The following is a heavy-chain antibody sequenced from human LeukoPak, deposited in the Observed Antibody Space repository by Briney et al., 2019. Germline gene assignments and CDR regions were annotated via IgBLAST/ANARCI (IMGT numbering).Heavy chain of an antibody. J-gene: IGHJ4*02. Sequence: ASVKVSCKASGYTFTGYCMHWVRQAPGQGLEWMGWINPNSGGTNYAQKFQGRVTMTRDTSISTAYMELSRLRSDDTAVYYCARGKWATTVVTPVDYWGQGTLVTVSS. D-gene: IGHD4-23*01. CDR1: GYTFTGYC. CDR2: INPNSGGT. V-gene: IGHV1-2*02. CDR3: ARGKWATTVVTPVDY.